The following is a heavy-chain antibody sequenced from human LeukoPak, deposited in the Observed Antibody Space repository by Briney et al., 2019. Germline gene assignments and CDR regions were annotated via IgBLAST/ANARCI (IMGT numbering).Heavy chain of an antibody. CDR1: GFTFSSYG. CDR2: ISYDGSNK. J-gene: IGHJ4*02. CDR3: AKDAMVRGVMPEY. V-gene: IGHV3-30*18. D-gene: IGHD3-10*01. Sequence: GGSLRLSCAASGFTFSSYGMHWVRQAPGKGLEWVAVISYDGSNKYYADSVKGRFTISRDNSKNTLYLQMNNLRAEDTAVYYCAKDAMVRGVMPEYWGRGTLVTASS.